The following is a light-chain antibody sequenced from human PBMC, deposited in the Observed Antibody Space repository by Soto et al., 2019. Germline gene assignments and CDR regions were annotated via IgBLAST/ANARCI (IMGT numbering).Light chain of an antibody. CDR3: CSYAGTYV. CDR2: EGT. J-gene: IGLJ1*01. V-gene: IGLV2-23*01. CDR1: SNDDGSYNV. Sequence: QSALTQPASVSGSPGQSITISCTGISNDDGSYNVASWYQQHPGKAPKLLIYEGTQRPSGISFRFSASRSGNTASLTISGLQTEDEADYHCCSYAGTYVFGSGTKVTVL.